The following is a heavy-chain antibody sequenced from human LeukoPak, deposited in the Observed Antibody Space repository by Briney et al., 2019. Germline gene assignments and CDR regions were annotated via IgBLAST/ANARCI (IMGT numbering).Heavy chain of an antibody. J-gene: IGHJ4*02. CDR2: IWYDGSNK. D-gene: IGHD3-22*01. CDR1: GFTFSSYG. CDR3: AREGYYDSSGYWTYYYFDY. Sequence: GGSLRLSCAASGFTFSSYGMHWVRQAPGKGLEWVAVIWYDGSNKYYADSVKGRFTISRDNSKNTLYLQMNSLRAEDTAVYYCAREGYYDSSGYWTYYYFDYWGQGTLVTVSS. V-gene: IGHV3-33*01.